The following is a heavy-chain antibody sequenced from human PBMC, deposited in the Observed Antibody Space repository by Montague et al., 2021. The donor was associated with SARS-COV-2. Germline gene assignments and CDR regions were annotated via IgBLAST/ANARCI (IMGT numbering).Heavy chain of an antibody. D-gene: IGHD3-9*01. CDR2: INLAGDI. V-gene: IGHV3-53*01. CDR1: GFSVSDFF. J-gene: IGHJ5*02. Sequence: SLRLSCAPSGFSVSDFFMSWVRQGPVRGLEWLSYINLAGDIYYAGSVKGRFTISRDTSNNMVFLQMNSLRVDDTALYYCVRALGSGYDLWGQGTLVTVSS. CDR3: VRALGSGYDL.